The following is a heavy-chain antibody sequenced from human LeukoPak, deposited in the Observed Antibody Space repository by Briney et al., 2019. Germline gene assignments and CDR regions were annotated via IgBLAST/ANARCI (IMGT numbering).Heavy chain of an antibody. CDR1: GFNFDDYG. J-gene: IGHJ4*02. CDR2: VNWSGSST. Sequence: PGGSLRLSCAASGFNFDDYGMTWVRQAPGRGLEWVSGVNWSGSSTNYADPVKGRFTISRDSATNSLYLQINSLRAEDTALYYCARAHNYDGRDYYYAFSDYWGQGTLVTVSS. D-gene: IGHD3-22*01. CDR3: ARAHNYDGRDYYYAFSDY. V-gene: IGHV3-20*04.